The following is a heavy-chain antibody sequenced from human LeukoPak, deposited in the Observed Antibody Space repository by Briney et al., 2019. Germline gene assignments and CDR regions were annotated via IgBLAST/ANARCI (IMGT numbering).Heavy chain of an antibody. V-gene: IGHV3-7*01. Sequence: GGTLRLSCATSGFTFSRHWMGWVRQGPGKGLEWVANINQGGNGKYYVDSVKGRFTISRDNAKNSLYLQMNSLRSEDTAIYYCAEGTTGWGQGTLVTVSS. CDR3: AEGTTG. CDR2: INQGGNGK. D-gene: IGHD1-1*01. J-gene: IGHJ1*01. CDR1: GFTFSRHW.